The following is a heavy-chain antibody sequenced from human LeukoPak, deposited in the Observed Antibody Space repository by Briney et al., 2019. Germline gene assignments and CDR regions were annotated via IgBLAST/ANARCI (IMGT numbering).Heavy chain of an antibody. CDR2: MNPNSGNT. CDR1: GYTFTSYD. Sequence: ASVKVSCKASGYTFTSYDINWVRQATGQGLERMGWMNPNSGNTGYAQKFQGRVTMTRNTPISTAYMELSSLRSEDTAVYYCARLPRVVRGLPSPLYYYYSMDVWGQGTTVTVSS. D-gene: IGHD3-10*01. J-gene: IGHJ6*02. CDR3: ARLPRVVRGLPSPLYYYYSMDV. V-gene: IGHV1-8*01.